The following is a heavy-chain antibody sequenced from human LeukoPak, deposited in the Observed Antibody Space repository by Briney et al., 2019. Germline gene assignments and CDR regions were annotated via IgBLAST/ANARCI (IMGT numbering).Heavy chain of an antibody. CDR3: GRSAGRRCSSSSCYGNWFDP. Sequence: SETLSLPCAVWGGSFRGYYWSWIRQPPGKGLEWVVEVTHSGSTNYNPSLKSRVTLSVDTSKNQCSLELGSVTVGEPGVFFCGRSAGRRCSSSSCYGNWFDPWGQGTLVTVSS. D-gene: IGHD2-2*01. J-gene: IGHJ5*02. V-gene: IGHV4-34*01. CDR2: VTHSGST. CDR1: GGSFRGYY.